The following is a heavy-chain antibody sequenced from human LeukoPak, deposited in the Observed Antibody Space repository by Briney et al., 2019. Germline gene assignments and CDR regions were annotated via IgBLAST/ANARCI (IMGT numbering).Heavy chain of an antibody. D-gene: IGHD4-11*01. CDR2: ISGSGGTT. Sequence: GGSLRLSCAASGFTFSGYSMNWVRQAPGKGLEWVSGISGSGGTTYSADSVKGRLTIFRDNSKNTLFLQMNSLRAEDTAVYYCAKSREPVTPSYFDSWGQGTLVTVSS. CDR3: AKSREPVTPSYFDS. CDR1: GFTFSGYS. V-gene: IGHV3-23*01. J-gene: IGHJ4*02.